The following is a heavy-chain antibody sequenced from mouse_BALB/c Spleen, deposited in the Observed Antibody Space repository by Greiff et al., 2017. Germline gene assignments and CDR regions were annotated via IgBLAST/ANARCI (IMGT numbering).Heavy chain of an antibody. J-gene: IGHJ1*01. CDR1: GYTFTDYN. CDR2: INPNNGGT. V-gene: IGHV1-18*01. D-gene: IGHD1-2*01. CDR3: ARLFYYGCGYFDV. Sequence: VQLKQSGPELVKPGASVKIPCKASGYTFTDYNMDWVKQSHGKSLEWIGDINPNNGGTIYNQKFKGKATLTVDKSSSTAYMELRSLTSEDTAVYYCARLFYYGCGYFDVWGAGTTVTVSS.